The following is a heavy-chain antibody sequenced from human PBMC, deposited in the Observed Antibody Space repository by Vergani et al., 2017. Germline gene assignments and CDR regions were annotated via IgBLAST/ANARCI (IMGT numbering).Heavy chain of an antibody. CDR1: GYSFTSYW. CDR3: ARLPQQLAPRTYYYYYYMDV. V-gene: IGHV5-51*03. Sequence: EVQLVQSGAEVKKPGESLKISCKGSGYSFTSYWIGWVRQMPGKGLEWMGIIYPGDSDTRYSPSFQGQVTISADKSISTAYLQWSSLKASAAAMYYCARLPQQLAPRTYYYYYYMDVWGKGTTVTVSS. CDR2: IYPGDSDT. J-gene: IGHJ6*03. D-gene: IGHD6-13*01.